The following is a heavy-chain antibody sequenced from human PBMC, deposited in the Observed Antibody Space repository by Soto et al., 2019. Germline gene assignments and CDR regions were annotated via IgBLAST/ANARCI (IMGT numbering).Heavy chain of an antibody. Sequence: PSETLSLTCTVSGGSISSSSYYWGWIRQPPGKGLEWIGSIYYSGSTFYNPSLKSRVTISVDTSKNQFSLKLSSVTAADTAVYYCARYLEAVAGTHYYFVYWGQGTLVTSPQ. CDR2: IYYSGST. J-gene: IGHJ4*02. D-gene: IGHD6-19*01. CDR3: ARYLEAVAGTHYYFVY. CDR1: GGSISSSSYY. V-gene: IGHV4-39*07.